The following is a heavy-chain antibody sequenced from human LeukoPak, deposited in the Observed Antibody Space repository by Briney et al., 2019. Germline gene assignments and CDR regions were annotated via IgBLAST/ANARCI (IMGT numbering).Heavy chain of an antibody. V-gene: IGHV4-59*01. Sequence: TSETLSLTCTVSGGSISNYYCSWIRQPPGKGLQWIGYMYSSGTTNHNPSLKSRVTLSVDTSKNTFSLTLSSVTAADTAVYYCARATTYGDADYWGQGTLVTVSS. J-gene: IGHJ4*02. CDR1: GGSISNYY. CDR2: MYSSGTT. CDR3: ARATTYGDADY. D-gene: IGHD4-17*01.